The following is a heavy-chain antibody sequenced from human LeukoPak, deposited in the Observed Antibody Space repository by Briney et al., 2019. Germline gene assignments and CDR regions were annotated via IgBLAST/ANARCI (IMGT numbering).Heavy chain of an antibody. D-gene: IGHD7-27*01. CDR3: VRGLLGPDY. CDR1: GFTFSSYW. Sequence: GGSLRLSCAASGFTFSSYWMHWVRQAPGKGLMWVSRINNDGSGTVYADSVEGRFTISRDNAKNTLYLQMNSLRADGTAVYYCVRGLLGPDYWGQGTQVTVSS. CDR2: INNDGSGT. V-gene: IGHV3-74*01. J-gene: IGHJ4*02.